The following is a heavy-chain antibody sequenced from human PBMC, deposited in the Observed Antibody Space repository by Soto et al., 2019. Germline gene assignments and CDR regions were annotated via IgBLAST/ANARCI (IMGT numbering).Heavy chain of an antibody. Sequence: GASVKVSCKASGYTFTSYGISWVRRAPGQGLEWMGWISAYNGNTNYAQKLQGRVTMTTDTSTSTAYMELRSLRSDDTAVYYCARDVLWFGELLSVTFDYWGQGTLVTVSS. J-gene: IGHJ4*02. V-gene: IGHV1-18*01. D-gene: IGHD3-10*01. CDR2: ISAYNGNT. CDR1: GYTFTSYG. CDR3: ARDVLWFGELLSVTFDY.